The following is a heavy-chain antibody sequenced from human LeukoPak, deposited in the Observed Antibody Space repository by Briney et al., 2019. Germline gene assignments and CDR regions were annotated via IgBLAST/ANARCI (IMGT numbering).Heavy chain of an antibody. CDR3: ARSIVVVVAAHYYYYYYMDV. CDR2: IKADGGEK. V-gene: IGHV3-7*01. J-gene: IGHJ6*03. CDR1: GFTFSTYW. Sequence: GGSLRLSCAASGFTFSTYWMNWFRQTPGKGLEWVAKIKADGGEKYYVDSVKGRFTISRDNAKNSLYLQMNSLRAEDTAVYYCARSIVVVVAAHYYYYYYMDVWGKGTTVTVSS. D-gene: IGHD2-15*01.